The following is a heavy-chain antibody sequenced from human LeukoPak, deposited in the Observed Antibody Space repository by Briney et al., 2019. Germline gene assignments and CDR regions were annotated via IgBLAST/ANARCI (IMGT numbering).Heavy chain of an antibody. D-gene: IGHD6-6*01. Sequence: SETLSLTCAVYGGSFSGYYWSWIRQPPGKGLEWIGEINHSGSTNYNPSLKSRVTISVDTSKNQFSLKLSSVTAADTAVYYCARARPPIIAARPLDYWGQGTLVTVSS. CDR1: GGSFSGYY. V-gene: IGHV4-34*01. CDR3: ARARPPIIAARPLDY. J-gene: IGHJ4*02. CDR2: INHSGST.